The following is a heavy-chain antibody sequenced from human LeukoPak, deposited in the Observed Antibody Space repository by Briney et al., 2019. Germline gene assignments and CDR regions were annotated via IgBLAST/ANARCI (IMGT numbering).Heavy chain of an antibody. V-gene: IGHV4-34*01. CDR3: ARGDDTSGYYPVVSY. D-gene: IGHD3-22*01. J-gene: IGHJ4*02. CDR1: GGPFSGYC. CDR2: INHSGST. Sequence: ETLSLTCAAHGGPFSGYCWTWVRQPPGKGLEWIGEINHSGSTNYNPSLKRRVTISGDTSKNQFSLKLSTVTAADTAVYYCARGDDTSGYYPVVSYWGQGTLVTVSS.